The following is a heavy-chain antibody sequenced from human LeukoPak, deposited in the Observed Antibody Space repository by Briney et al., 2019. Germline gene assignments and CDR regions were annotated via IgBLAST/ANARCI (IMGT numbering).Heavy chain of an antibody. D-gene: IGHD3-22*01. Sequence: ASVKISCKVSGYTFTDYYMHWVQQAPGQGLEWMGRINPNSGGTNYAQKFQGRVTMTRDTSISTAYMELSRLRSDDTAVYYCARSYDSSGYYLYYFDYWGQGTLVTVSS. J-gene: IGHJ4*02. CDR1: GYTFTDYY. CDR3: ARSYDSSGYYLYYFDY. V-gene: IGHV1-2*06. CDR2: INPNSGGT.